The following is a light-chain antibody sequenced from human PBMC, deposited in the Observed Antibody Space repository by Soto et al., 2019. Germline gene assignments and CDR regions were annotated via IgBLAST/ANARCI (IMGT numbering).Light chain of an antibody. CDR2: AAS. J-gene: IGKJ5*01. CDR3: QQSYSTPPEGT. Sequence: DIQLTQSPYTLSASIGDRVTLTCLAIQPISAWLAWYQQRPGKAPNLLIYAASSLQSGVPSRFSGSGSGTDFTLTISSLQPEDFATYYCQQSYSTPPEGTFGQGTRLEI. CDR1: QPISAW. V-gene: IGKV1-39*01.